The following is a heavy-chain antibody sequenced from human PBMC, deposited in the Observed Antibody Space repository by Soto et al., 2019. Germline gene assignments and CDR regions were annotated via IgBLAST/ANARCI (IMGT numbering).Heavy chain of an antibody. J-gene: IGHJ5*02. V-gene: IGHV4-34*01. CDR1: GESFIGYY. Sequence: QVHLQQWGAGLLKPSETLSLTCAVYGESFIGYYWTWIRQSPGKGLEWMGEINHGGSTNDNPSLKSRVTISIDTSKNQFSLKLTSVTAADTSVYYCARTDIVTTNWFDPWGQGTLVTVSS. D-gene: IGHD5-12*01. CDR2: INHGGST. CDR3: ARTDIVTTNWFDP.